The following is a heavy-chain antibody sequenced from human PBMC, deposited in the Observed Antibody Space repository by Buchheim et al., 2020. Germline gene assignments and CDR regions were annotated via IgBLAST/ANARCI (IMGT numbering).Heavy chain of an antibody. CDR2: ISASGGGT. Sequence: EVQLLESGGGLVQPGGSLRLSCAASGFSFGSYAMRWVRQAPGKGLAWVSDISASGGGTSYADSVKGRFTISRDNSNNMLYLQMNSLRAEDTAVYYCAKGDATSGYCASDYWGQGTL. J-gene: IGHJ4*02. CDR3: AKGDATSGYCASDY. D-gene: IGHD3-22*01. CDR1: GFSFGSYA. V-gene: IGHV3-23*01.